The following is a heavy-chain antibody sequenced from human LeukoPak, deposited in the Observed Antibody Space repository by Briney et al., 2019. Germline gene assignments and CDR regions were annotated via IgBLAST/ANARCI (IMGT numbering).Heavy chain of an antibody. Sequence: GGSLRLSCAASGFTFSTYTMNWVRQAPGKGLEWVSTVSASSDVHYSASVKGRLTISRDNARNSPYLQMNSLRDEDTAVYYCARDGLHTAHFDYWGQGTLVTVSS. J-gene: IGHJ4*02. D-gene: IGHD5-18*01. CDR2: VSASSDV. CDR3: ARDGLHTAHFDY. CDR1: GFTFSTYT. V-gene: IGHV3-48*02.